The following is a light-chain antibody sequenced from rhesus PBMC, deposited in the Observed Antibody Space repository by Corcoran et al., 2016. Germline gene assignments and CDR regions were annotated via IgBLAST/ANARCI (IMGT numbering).Light chain of an antibody. Sequence: DIVMTQTPLSLSVTPGEPASISCRSSQSLLDMEDGDTYLDWYLRKPGQSPPLLIFEVSNRASGVPDRFRGEGSDHDFTLKISRVVAEDVGVYYCMQGIEFPYTFGQGTTVEIK. V-gene: IGKV2-104*02. CDR3: MQGIEFPYT. CDR1: QSLLDMEDGDTY. CDR2: EVS. J-gene: IGKJ2*01.